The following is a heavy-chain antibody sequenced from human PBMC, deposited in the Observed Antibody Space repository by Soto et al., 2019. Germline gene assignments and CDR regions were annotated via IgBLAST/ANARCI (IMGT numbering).Heavy chain of an antibody. CDR2: INHSGST. J-gene: IGHJ2*01. CDR3: ARGWEVVIPAAHLLGYFDL. Sequence: QVHLQQWGAGLLTPSETLSLTCAVYGGSFSAYYWSWIRQPPGKGLEWIGEINHSGSTNYNPSLKNRVTISVDTSKNQFSLKLLSVTAADTALYYCARGWEVVIPAAHLLGYFDLWGRGSPFTVSS. CDR1: GGSFSAYY. V-gene: IGHV4-34*01. D-gene: IGHD2-2*01.